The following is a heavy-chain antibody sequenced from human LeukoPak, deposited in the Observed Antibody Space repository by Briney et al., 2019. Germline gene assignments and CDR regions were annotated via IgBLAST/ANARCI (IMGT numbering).Heavy chain of an antibody. CDR2: IYYSGST. CDR1: GGSISSSSYY. D-gene: IGHD2-15*01. CDR3: AKDLYCSGGSCYSLGFDY. Sequence: PSETLSLTCTVSGGSISSSSYYWGWIRQPPGKGLEWIGSIYYSGSTYYNPSLKSRVTISVDTSKNQFSLKLSSVTAADTAVYYCAKDLYCSGGSCYSLGFDYWGQGTLVTVSS. V-gene: IGHV4-39*07. J-gene: IGHJ4*02.